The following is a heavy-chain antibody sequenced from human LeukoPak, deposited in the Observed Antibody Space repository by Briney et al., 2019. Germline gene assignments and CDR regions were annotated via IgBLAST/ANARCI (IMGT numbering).Heavy chain of an antibody. J-gene: IGHJ3*02. CDR1: GGSISSYY. D-gene: IGHD3-22*01. CDR3: ACLTTADAFDI. CDR2: IYDSGSA. Sequence: SETLSLTCTVSGGSISSYYWSWIRQPPGKGLEWIGYIYDSGSANYNPSLKSRVTISVDTSKNQFSLKLSSVTAADTAVYYCACLTTADAFDIWGQGTVVTVSS. V-gene: IGHV4-59*01.